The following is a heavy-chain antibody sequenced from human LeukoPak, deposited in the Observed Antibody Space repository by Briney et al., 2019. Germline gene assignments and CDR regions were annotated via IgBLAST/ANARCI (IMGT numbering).Heavy chain of an antibody. J-gene: IGHJ5*02. CDR3: AKDRIFYDSGGLPHAS. CDR1: GFTFSSYA. D-gene: IGHD3-22*01. CDR2: ISGSGGST. V-gene: IGHV3-23*01. Sequence: SGGSLRLSCAASGFTFSSYAMSWVRQAPGKGLEWVSAISGSGGSTYYADSVKVRFTISRDNSKNTLYLQMNSLRAEDTAVYYCAKDRIFYDSGGLPHASWGQGPLVTVSS.